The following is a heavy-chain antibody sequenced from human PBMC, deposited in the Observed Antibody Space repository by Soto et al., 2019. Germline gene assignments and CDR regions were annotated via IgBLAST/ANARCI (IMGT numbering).Heavy chain of an antibody. CDR3: ARAGITGTPAAALDY. D-gene: IGHD1-20*01. J-gene: IGHJ4*02. V-gene: IGHV1-3*01. CDR2: INAGNGNT. Sequence: QVQLVQSGAEVKKPGASVKVSCKASGYTFTSYAMHWVRQAPGQRLEWMGWINAGNGNTKYSQKFQGRVTITRDTSASTAYMELSSLRSEDTAVYYCARAGITGTPAAALDYWGQGTLVTVSS. CDR1: GYTFTSYA.